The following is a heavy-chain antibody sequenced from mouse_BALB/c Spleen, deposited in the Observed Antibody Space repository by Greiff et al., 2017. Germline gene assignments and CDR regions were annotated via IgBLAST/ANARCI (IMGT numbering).Heavy chain of an antibody. D-gene: IGHD1-1*01. CDR1: GYSITSDYA. CDR3: ARDGSSWFAY. V-gene: IGHV3-2*02. Sequence: VQLQQSGPGLVKPSQSLSLTCTVTGYSITSDYAWNWIRQFPGNKLEWMGYISYSGSTSYNPSLKSRISITRDTSKNQFFLQLNSVTTEDTATYYCARDGSSWFAYWGQGTLVTVSA. J-gene: IGHJ3*01. CDR2: ISYSGST.